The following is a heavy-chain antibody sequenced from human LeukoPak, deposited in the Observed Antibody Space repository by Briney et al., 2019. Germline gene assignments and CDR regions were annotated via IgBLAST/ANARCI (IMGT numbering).Heavy chain of an antibody. Sequence: GASVKVSCKASGHTFTNYGITWVRQAPGQGLEWMGWISAYNGNTNYAQKFQGRVTMTTDTSTNTVYMELSRLRSDDTAVYYCAREFRIAAAGPDYWGQGTLVTVSS. CDR1: GHTFTNYG. V-gene: IGHV1-18*01. CDR2: ISAYNGNT. D-gene: IGHD6-13*01. CDR3: AREFRIAAAGPDY. J-gene: IGHJ4*02.